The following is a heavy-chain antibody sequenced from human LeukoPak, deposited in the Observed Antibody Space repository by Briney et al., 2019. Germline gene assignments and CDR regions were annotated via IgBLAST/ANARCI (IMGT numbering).Heavy chain of an antibody. CDR2: ISSSSSYI. Sequence: GGSLRLSCAASGFTFSSYSMNWVRQAPGKGLDWVSSISSSSSYISYADSVKGRFTISRDNAKNSLYLQMNSLRAEDTAVYYCARAAYCSSTSCYFGMDVWGQGPTVTVSS. V-gene: IGHV3-21*01. D-gene: IGHD2-2*01. CDR3: ARAAYCSSTSCYFGMDV. CDR1: GFTFSSYS. J-gene: IGHJ6*02.